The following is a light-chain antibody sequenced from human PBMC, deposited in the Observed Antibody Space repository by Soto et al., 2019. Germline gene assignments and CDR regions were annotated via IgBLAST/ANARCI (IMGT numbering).Light chain of an antibody. Sequence: DIQMTQSPSTLSASLGDRVTITCRASQTISSWLAWYQQKPGKAPKLLIYAASTLQGGVPSRFSGSGSGTDFTLTISCLQSEDFATYYCQQYYSYPWTFGQGTKVDTK. CDR1: QTISSW. CDR3: QQYYSYPWT. J-gene: IGKJ1*01. V-gene: IGKV1-5*01. CDR2: AAS.